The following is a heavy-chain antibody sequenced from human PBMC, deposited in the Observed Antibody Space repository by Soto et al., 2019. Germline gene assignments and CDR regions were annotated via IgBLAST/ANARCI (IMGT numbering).Heavy chain of an antibody. Sequence: QVQLVQSGAEMKKPGSSVKVSCQSSGGTFNTYAMNWVRQAPGQGPEWMGDSSPMFGAGNYAPKSQGRVTSTAEESTGTSYMQSSSLTSEETALEFCAREVQVHTPAFVYWGQGTLVTVSS. CDR2: SSPMFGAG. CDR3: AREVQVHTPAFVY. J-gene: IGHJ4*02. D-gene: IGHD3-10*01. V-gene: IGHV1-69*01. CDR1: GGTFNTYA.